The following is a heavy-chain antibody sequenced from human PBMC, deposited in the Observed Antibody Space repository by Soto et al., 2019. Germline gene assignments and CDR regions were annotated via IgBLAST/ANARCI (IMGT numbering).Heavy chain of an antibody. J-gene: IGHJ4*02. D-gene: IGHD2-15*01. V-gene: IGHV1-46*01. CDR2: INPSGGST. CDR3: ARVYCSGGSCDGIDY. CDR1: GYTFTTYY. Sequence: ASVKVSCKASGYTFTTYYMHWVRQAPGQGLEWMGIINPSGGSTSYAQKFQGRVTMTRDTSTSTVYMELSSLRSEDTAVYYCARVYCSGGSCDGIDYWGQGTLVTVS.